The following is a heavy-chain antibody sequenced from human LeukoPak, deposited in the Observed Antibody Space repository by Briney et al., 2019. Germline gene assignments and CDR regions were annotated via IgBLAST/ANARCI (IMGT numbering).Heavy chain of an antibody. J-gene: IGHJ4*02. D-gene: IGHD5-18*01. CDR3: ARQGGYSYGHFDY. V-gene: IGHV4-4*02. Sequence: PSETLSLTCAVSGGSISTSNWWSWVRQPPGKGLEWIGESYHSGSTNYNPSLKSRVTISVDKSKNQFSLKLSSVTAADTAVYYCARQGGYSYGHFDYWGQGTLVTVSS. CDR2: SYHSGST. CDR1: GGSISTSNW.